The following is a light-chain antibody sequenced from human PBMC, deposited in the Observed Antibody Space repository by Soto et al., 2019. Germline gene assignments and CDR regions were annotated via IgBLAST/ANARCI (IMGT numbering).Light chain of an antibody. Sequence: DIQMTQSPSTLSASVGDRVTITCRASQSISSWLAWYQQKPGKAPKLLIYDASSLESGVPSRFSGNGSGTEFTLTISSLQPDDFATYYCQQYNSPPYTFGQGTKLEIK. J-gene: IGKJ2*01. V-gene: IGKV1-5*01. CDR3: QQYNSPPYT. CDR2: DAS. CDR1: QSISSW.